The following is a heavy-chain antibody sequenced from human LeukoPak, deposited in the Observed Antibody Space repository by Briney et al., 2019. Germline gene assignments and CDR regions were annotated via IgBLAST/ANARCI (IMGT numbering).Heavy chain of an antibody. J-gene: IGHJ6*03. CDR1: GGSISSYY. D-gene: IGHD6-6*01. V-gene: IGHV4-4*07. Sequence: SETLSLTCTVSGGSISSYYWSWIRQPAGKGLEWIGRIYTSGSTNYNPSLKSRVTMSVDTSKNQFSLKLSSVTAADTAVYYCAGNIAARPRGLFYYYYMDVWGKGTTVTVSS. CDR2: IYTSGST. CDR3: AGNIAARPRGLFYYYYMDV.